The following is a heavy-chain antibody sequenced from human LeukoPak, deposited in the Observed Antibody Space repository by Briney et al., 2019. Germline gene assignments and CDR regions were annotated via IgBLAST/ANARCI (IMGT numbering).Heavy chain of an antibody. CDR2: ISRDGSST. CDR1: GFTFRNYA. V-gene: IGHV3-64*01. Sequence: EGSLRLSCAASGFTFRNYAMHWVRQAPGKGLEYISGISRDGSSTYNANSVKGRFSISRDNSKNTLYLQMGSLRAEDMAVYFCARDGMDSGSGSWGYYFDYRGQGSLVTVAS. D-gene: IGHD6-19*01. CDR3: ARDGMDSGSGSWGYYFDY. J-gene: IGHJ4*02.